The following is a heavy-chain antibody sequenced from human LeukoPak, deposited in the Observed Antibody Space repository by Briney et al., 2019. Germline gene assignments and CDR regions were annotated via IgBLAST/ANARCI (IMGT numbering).Heavy chain of an antibody. Sequence: SETLSLTCTVSGGSISSYYWSWIRQPPGKGLEWIGYIYYSGSTNYNPSLKSRVTISVDTSKNQFSLKLSSVTAADTAVYYCASSRGGCSSTSCYDYWGQGTPVTVSS. J-gene: IGHJ4*02. CDR1: GGSISSYY. V-gene: IGHV4-59*01. D-gene: IGHD2-2*01. CDR2: IYYSGST. CDR3: ASSRGGCSSTSCYDY.